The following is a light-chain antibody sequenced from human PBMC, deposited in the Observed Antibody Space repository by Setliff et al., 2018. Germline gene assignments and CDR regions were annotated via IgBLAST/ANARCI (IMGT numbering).Light chain of an antibody. CDR2: AVS. V-gene: IGLV2-14*03. Sequence: QSVLTQPASVSGSPGQSITISCSGTGRDVGSYDLVSWYQQHPGKAPKLIIYAVSDRPSGVSHRFSGSESGNTAYLTISGLRTEDEADYYCNAYSADTTYAFGSGTKVTVL. J-gene: IGLJ1*01. CDR3: NAYSADTTYA. CDR1: GRDVGSYDL.